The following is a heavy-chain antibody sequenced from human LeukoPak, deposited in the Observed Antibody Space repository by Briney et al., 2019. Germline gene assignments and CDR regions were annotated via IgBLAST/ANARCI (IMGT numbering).Heavy chain of an antibody. J-gene: IGHJ4*02. CDR2: IRSKANSYAT. CDR1: GFTFSSYG. D-gene: IGHD4-17*01. V-gene: IGHV3-73*01. Sequence: GGTLRLSCAASGFTFSSYGMSWVRQASGKGLEWVGRIRSKANSYATAYAASVKGRFTISRDDSKNTAYLQMNSLKTEDTAVYYCTSLTTVTTLYYWGQGTLVTVSS. CDR3: TSLTTVTTLYY.